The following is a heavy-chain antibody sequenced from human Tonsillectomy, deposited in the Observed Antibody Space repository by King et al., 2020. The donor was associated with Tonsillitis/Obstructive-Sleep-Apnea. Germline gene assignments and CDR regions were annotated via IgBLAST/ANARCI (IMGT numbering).Heavy chain of an antibody. J-gene: IGHJ4*02. Sequence: QVQLQESGPGLVKPSETLSLTCTVSGGSISSSTYYWGWIRQPPGKGLEWFGSIYYSVHPSFNPSLKNRVTISVDTSKQQFSLRLSSVTAADTAVYYCARRVTGDPWIDYWGQGTLVTVSS. D-gene: IGHD7-27*01. CDR3: ARRVTGDPWIDY. V-gene: IGHV4-39*01. CDR1: GGSISSSTYY. CDR2: IYYSVHP.